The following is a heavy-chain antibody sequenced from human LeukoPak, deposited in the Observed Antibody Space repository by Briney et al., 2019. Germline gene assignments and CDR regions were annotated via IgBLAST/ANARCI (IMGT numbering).Heavy chain of an antibody. V-gene: IGHV3-49*04. Sequence: GGSLRLSCTASGFTFGDYAMSWVRQAPGKGLEWVGFIRSKAYGGTTEYAAPVKGRFTISRDDSKSIAYLQMNSLKTEDTAVYYCTRDGYNFGGYGMDVWGQGTTVTVSS. CDR1: GFTFGDYA. CDR2: IRSKAYGGTT. D-gene: IGHD5-24*01. CDR3: TRDGYNFGGYGMDV. J-gene: IGHJ6*02.